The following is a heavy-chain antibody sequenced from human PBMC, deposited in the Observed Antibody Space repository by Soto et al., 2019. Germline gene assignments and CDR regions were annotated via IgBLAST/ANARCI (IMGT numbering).Heavy chain of an antibody. CDR2: IWYDGGNK. Sequence: LRLSCAASGFTFSSYGMHWVRQAPGKGLEWVAVIWYDGGNKYYADSVKGRFTISRDNSKNTLYLQMNSLRAEDTAVYYCARDLGGSYGFDYWGQGTLVTVSS. V-gene: IGHV3-33*01. D-gene: IGHD1-26*01. CDR3: ARDLGGSYGFDY. J-gene: IGHJ4*02. CDR1: GFTFSSYG.